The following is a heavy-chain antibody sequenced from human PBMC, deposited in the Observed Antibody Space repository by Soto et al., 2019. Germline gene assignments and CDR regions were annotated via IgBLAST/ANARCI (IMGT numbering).Heavy chain of an antibody. CDR3: LREGGDYLFDP. V-gene: IGHV4-30-4*01. CDR2: IYYSGST. J-gene: IGHJ5*02. D-gene: IGHD3-16*01. CDR1: GGSISSGDYY. Sequence: PSETLSLTCTVSGGSISSGDYYWSWIRQPPGKGLEWIGYIYYSGSTFYNPSLKNRVTISLDTSKIQFSLKLSAVTAAATAVYYCLREGGDYLFDPWGQGTLVTVS.